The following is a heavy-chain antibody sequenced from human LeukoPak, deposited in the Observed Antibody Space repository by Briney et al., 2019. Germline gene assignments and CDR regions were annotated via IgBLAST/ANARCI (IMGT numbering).Heavy chain of an antibody. J-gene: IGHJ6*03. D-gene: IGHD5-12*01. CDR1: GASFSDYY. CDR3: AREPSWIESYMDV. CDR2: IHPSGSI. Sequence: RASETLSLTCTVFGASFSDYYWNWTRQPPGKGLEWIGEIHPSGSISYNPALQSRVTMSVDTSKSQFSLKLSSVTAADTAVYYCAREPSWIESYMDVWGKGTTVTVSS. V-gene: IGHV4-34*01.